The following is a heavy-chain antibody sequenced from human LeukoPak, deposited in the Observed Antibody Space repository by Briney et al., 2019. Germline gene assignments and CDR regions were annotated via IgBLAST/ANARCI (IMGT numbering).Heavy chain of an antibody. CDR2: INHSGST. Sequence: SETLSLTCAVHGGSFSGYYWSWIRQPPGKGLEWIGEINHSGSTNYNPSLKSRVTISVDTSKNQFSLKLSSVTAADTAVYYCARGLTTLDYWGQGTLVTVSS. D-gene: IGHD4-17*01. CDR3: ARGLTTLDY. CDR1: GGSFSGYY. V-gene: IGHV4-34*01. J-gene: IGHJ4*02.